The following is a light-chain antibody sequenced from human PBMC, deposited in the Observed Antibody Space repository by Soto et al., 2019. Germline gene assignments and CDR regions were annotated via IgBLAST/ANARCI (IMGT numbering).Light chain of an antibody. Sequence: EIVLTQSPGTLSLSPGERATVSCRASRSVISGYVAWYQQKPGQSPRLVIFGASTRATGIPDRFSGSGSGTDFTLTISGLEPADFAVYYCQHYACAPSFGGGTKVDI. V-gene: IGKV3-20*01. J-gene: IGKJ4*01. CDR1: RSVISGY. CDR2: GAS. CDR3: QHYACAPS.